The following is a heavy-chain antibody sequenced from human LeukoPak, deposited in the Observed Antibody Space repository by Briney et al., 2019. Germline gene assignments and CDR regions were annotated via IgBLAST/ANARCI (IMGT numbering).Heavy chain of an antibody. J-gene: IGHJ6*02. D-gene: IGHD3-22*01. CDR3: ARDKPGNYYDSSGYPLERGMDV. V-gene: IGHV1-46*01. CDR2: INPSGGST. CDR1: GYTFTGYY. Sequence: ASVKVSCKASGYTFTGYYMHWVRQAPGQGLEWMGIINPSGGSTSYAQKFQGRVTMTRDTSTSTVYMELSSLRSEDTAVYYCARDKPGNYYDSSGYPLERGMDVWGQGTTVTVSS.